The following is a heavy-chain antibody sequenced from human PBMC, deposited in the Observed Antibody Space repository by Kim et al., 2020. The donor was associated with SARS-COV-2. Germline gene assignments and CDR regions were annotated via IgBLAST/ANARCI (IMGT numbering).Heavy chain of an antibody. V-gene: IGHV1-69*13. CDR3: ARAYWKRLAGYYYYYMDV. CDR1: GGTFSSYA. CDR2: IIPIFGTA. Sequence: SVKVSCKASGGTFSSYAISWVRQAPGQGLEWMGGIIPIFGTANYAQKFQGRVTITADESTSTAYMELSSLRSEDTAVYYCARAYWKRLAGYYYYYMDVWGKGTTVTVSS. D-gene: IGHD1-1*01. J-gene: IGHJ6*03.